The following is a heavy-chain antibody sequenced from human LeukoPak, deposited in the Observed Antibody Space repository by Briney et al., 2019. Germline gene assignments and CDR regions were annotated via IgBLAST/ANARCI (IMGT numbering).Heavy chain of an antibody. J-gene: IGHJ4*02. CDR1: GYTFSSYA. D-gene: IGHD3-16*02. Sequence: ASVKVSCTASGYTFSSYAINWVRQAPGQGLEWMGWISGYNGNTNYAQKFQGRVTMTTDTSTNTAYMELKSLRSDDTAVYYCARLDITFGGGIVNAGSNYWGQGTLVTVSS. CDR3: ARLDITFGGGIVNAGSNY. CDR2: ISGYNGNT. V-gene: IGHV1-18*01.